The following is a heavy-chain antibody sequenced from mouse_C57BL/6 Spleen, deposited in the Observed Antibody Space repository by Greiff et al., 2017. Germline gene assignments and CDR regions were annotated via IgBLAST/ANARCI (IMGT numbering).Heavy chain of an antibody. J-gene: IGHJ2*01. Sequence: VQLQQSGPGLVKPSQSLSLTCSVIGYSITSGYYWNWIRQFPGNKLEWMGYISYDGSNNYNPSLKNRISITRDTSKNQFFLKLNSVTTEDTATYYCARAGGYYDGFDYWGQGTTLTVSS. V-gene: IGHV3-6*01. CDR3: ARAGGYYDGFDY. D-gene: IGHD2-3*01. CDR2: ISYDGSN. CDR1: GYSITSGYY.